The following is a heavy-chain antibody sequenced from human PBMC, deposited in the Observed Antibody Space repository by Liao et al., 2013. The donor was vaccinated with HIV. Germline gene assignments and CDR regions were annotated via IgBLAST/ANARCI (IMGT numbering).Heavy chain of an antibody. CDR1: GGSISSYY. D-gene: IGHD5-12*01. CDR3: ARGSGSSWYIDF. Sequence: QVQLQESGPGLVKPSETLSLTCTVSGGSISSYYWSWIRQPAGKGLEWIGRIYSSGSTNYNPSLKSRVTMSVDTSKNQFSLNLISVTAADTAVYFCARGSGSSWYIDFWGQGSVVTVSS. CDR2: IYSSGST. J-gene: IGHJ4*02. V-gene: IGHV4-4*07.